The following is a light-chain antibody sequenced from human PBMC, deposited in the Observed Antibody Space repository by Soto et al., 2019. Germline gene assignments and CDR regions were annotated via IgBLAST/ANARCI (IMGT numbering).Light chain of an antibody. CDR2: EVR. V-gene: IGLV2-18*02. CDR1: SSDIGAYNR. J-gene: IGLJ2*01. Sequence: QSALTQPPSVSGSPGQSVTISCTGTSSDIGAYNRVSGYQHPPGTAPKLMIYEVRDRTSGVPDRFSGSKSGNTASLTISGLQAEDEADYSCSSCTSSSTLIFGGGSKLTVL. CDR3: SSCTSSSTLI.